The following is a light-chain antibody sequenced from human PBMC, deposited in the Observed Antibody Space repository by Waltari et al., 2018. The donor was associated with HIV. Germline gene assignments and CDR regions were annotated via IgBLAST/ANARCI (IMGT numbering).Light chain of an antibody. CDR2: EGI. CDR1: SSDFGTSNL. J-gene: IGLJ3*02. Sequence: QSALTQPASVSGSPGQSITISCTGTSSDFGTSNLVSWYQQHPGKAPKLMIYEGIKRPSGVSNRISGSKSGNTASLTISGLQAEDEADYYCCSYGGSSNWVFGGGTKLTVL. V-gene: IGLV2-23*01. CDR3: CSYGGSSNWV.